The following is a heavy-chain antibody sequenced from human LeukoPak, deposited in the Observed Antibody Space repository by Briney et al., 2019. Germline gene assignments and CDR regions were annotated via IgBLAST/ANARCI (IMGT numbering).Heavy chain of an antibody. CDR2: IYYSGST. Sequence: SETLSLTCSVSGGSIRSYYWSWIRQPPGKGLEWMGYIYYSGSTNYNPSLKSRVTISVDTSKNQFSLKLSSVTAADTAVYYCARGWYGGNYWYFDLWGRGTLVTVSS. CDR1: GGSIRSYY. D-gene: IGHD4-23*01. V-gene: IGHV4-59*08. CDR3: ARGWYGGNYWYFDL. J-gene: IGHJ2*01.